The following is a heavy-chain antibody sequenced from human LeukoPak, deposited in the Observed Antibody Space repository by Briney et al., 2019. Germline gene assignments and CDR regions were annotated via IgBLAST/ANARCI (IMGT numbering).Heavy chain of an antibody. Sequence: GGSLRLSCAASGFIVTSNYMSWVRLAPGKGLEWVSGIYVAGNTYYADSVKGRFTISRDNSKNTLYLQMNSLRAEDTAVYYCATSGYCSSTSCPRAYYYYMDVWGKGTTVTVSS. J-gene: IGHJ6*03. CDR2: IYVAGNT. CDR3: ATSGYCSSTSCPRAYYYYMDV. D-gene: IGHD2-2*01. V-gene: IGHV3-53*05. CDR1: GFIVTSNY.